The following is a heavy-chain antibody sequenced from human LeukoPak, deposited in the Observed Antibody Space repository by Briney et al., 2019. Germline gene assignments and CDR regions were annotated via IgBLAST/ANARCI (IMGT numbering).Heavy chain of an antibody. CDR2: INHSGST. CDR1: GGSFSGYY. CDR3: ASRSGSSSWYGDWFDP. J-gene: IGHJ5*02. V-gene: IGHV4-34*01. Sequence: SETLSLTCAVYGGSFSGYYWSWIRQPPGKGLEWIGEINHSGSTNYNPSLKSRVTISVDTSKNQFSLKLSSVTAADTAVYYCASRSGSSSWYGDWFDPWGQGTLVTVSS. D-gene: IGHD6-13*01.